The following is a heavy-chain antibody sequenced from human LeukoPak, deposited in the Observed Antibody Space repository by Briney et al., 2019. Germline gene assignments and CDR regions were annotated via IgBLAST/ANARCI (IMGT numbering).Heavy chain of an antibody. D-gene: IGHD3-9*01. J-gene: IGHJ3*02. CDR3: ARNVLRYFDWSPDAFDI. CDR1: GYTFTGYY. V-gene: IGHV1-2*02. CDR2: INPNSGGT. Sequence: ASVTVSCKASGYTFTGYYMHWVRQAPGQGLEWMGWINPNSGGTNYAQKFQGRVTMTRDTSISTAYMELSRLRSDDTAVYYCARNVLRYFDWSPDAFDIWGQGTMVTVSS.